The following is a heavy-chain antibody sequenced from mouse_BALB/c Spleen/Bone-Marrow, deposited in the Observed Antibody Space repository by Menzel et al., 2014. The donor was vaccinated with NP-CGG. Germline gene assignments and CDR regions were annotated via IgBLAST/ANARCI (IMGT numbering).Heavy chain of an antibody. CDR3: ARIYYDSHWYFDA. Sequence: EVQLQESGPSLVKPSQPLSLPCSVTGDSITSGYWNWIRKFPGNKLEYMGYISYSGSTYYNPSLKSRISITRDTSKNQYYLQLNSVTTEDTATYYCARIYYDSHWYFDAWGAGTTVTVSS. CDR2: ISYSGST. D-gene: IGHD2-4*01. V-gene: IGHV3-8*02. J-gene: IGHJ1*01. CDR1: GDSITSGY.